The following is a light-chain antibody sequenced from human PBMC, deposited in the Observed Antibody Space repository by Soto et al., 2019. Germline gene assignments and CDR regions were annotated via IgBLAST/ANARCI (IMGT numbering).Light chain of an antibody. CDR2: GNS. V-gene: IGLV1-40*01. J-gene: IGLJ3*02. CDR3: QSYDSSLSAL. Sequence: QSVLTQPPSVSGAPGQRVTISCTGRSSNIGAGYDVHWYQQLPGTAPKPLIYGNSNRPSGVPDRFSGSKSGTSASLAITGLQAEDEADYYCQSYDSSLSALFGGGTKVTV. CDR1: SSNIGAGYD.